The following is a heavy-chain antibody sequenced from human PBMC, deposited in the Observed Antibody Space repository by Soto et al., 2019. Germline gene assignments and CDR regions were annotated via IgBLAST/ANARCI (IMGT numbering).Heavy chain of an antibody. J-gene: IGHJ1*01. CDR3: ARDNQLGITIFGVVITKSAEYFQH. CDR2: ISAYNGNT. Sequence: GSPLNLSCKASGYTFTSYGISCVRQAPGQGLEWMGWISAYNGNTNYAQKLQGRVTMTTDTSTITAYMELRSLRSDDTAVYYCARDNQLGITIFGVVITKSAEYFQHWGQGTLVTVSS. V-gene: IGHV1-18*01. D-gene: IGHD3-3*01. CDR1: GYTFTSYG.